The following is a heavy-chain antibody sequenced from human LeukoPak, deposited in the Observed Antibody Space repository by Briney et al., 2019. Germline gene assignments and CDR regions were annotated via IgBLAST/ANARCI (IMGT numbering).Heavy chain of an antibody. CDR3: ARDVDTAMVSGY. Sequence: ASVKVSCKASGYTFTEYGITWVRQAPGQGLEWMGWISTYTGNTNYAPRLQGRVTMTTDTSTGTAYMELRSLRSDDTAVYYCARDVDTAMVSGYWGQGTLVTVSS. D-gene: IGHD5-18*01. V-gene: IGHV1-18*01. CDR2: ISTYTGNT. J-gene: IGHJ4*02. CDR1: GYTFTEYG.